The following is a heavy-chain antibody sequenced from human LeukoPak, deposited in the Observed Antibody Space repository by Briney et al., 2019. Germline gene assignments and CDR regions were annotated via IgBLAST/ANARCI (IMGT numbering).Heavy chain of an antibody. CDR3: ARGKVAARPAPYFDY. J-gene: IGHJ4*02. D-gene: IGHD6-6*01. CDR1: GGSFSGYY. CDR2: INHSGST. Sequence: SETLSLTCAAYGGSFSGYYWSWIRQPPGKGLEWIGEINHSGSTNYNPSLKSRVTISVDTSKNQFSLKLSSVAAADTAVYYCARGKVAARPAPYFDYWGQGTLVTVSS. V-gene: IGHV4-34*01.